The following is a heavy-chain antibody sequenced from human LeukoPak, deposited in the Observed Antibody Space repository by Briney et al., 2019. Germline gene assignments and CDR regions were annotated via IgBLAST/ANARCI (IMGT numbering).Heavy chain of an antibody. Sequence: PGGSLRPSCAASGFTFEDYAMHWVRQAPGKGLEWVSTISWNSGSIGYADSVKGRFTISRDNAKNSLYLQMNSLRAEDMAFYYCTKGSGYSFAYYFDYWGQATLVTVSS. CDR1: GFTFEDYA. J-gene: IGHJ4*02. V-gene: IGHV3-9*03. CDR2: ISWNSGSI. D-gene: IGHD4-23*01. CDR3: TKGSGYSFAYYFDY.